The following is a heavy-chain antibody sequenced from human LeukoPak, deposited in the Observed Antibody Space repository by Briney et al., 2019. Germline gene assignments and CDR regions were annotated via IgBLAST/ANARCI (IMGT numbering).Heavy chain of an antibody. Sequence: ASVKVSCKASGYIFTSYYTYWVRQAPGQGLEWIGIISPSGSSTTYAQKFQGRVTMTRDMSTSTVYMELSSLRFEDTAVYFCARGGSRSPRDAFDIWGQGTMVTVSS. V-gene: IGHV1-46*01. D-gene: IGHD3-16*01. CDR2: ISPSGSST. CDR1: GYIFTSYY. J-gene: IGHJ3*02. CDR3: ARGGSRSPRDAFDI.